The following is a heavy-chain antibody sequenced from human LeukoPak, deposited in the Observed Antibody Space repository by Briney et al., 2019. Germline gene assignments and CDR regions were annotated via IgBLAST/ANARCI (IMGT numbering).Heavy chain of an antibody. D-gene: IGHD3-10*01. V-gene: IGHV4-59*08. Sequence: SETLSLTCTVSGGSISSYYWGWIRQPPGKGLEWIGYIYYSGSTNYNPSLKSRVTISVDTSKNQFSLKLSSVTAADTAVYYCARHGKDYYGSGSYALYYYYGMDVWGQGTTVTVSS. CDR2: IYYSGST. CDR1: GGSISSYY. J-gene: IGHJ6*02. CDR3: ARHGKDYYGSGSYALYYYYGMDV.